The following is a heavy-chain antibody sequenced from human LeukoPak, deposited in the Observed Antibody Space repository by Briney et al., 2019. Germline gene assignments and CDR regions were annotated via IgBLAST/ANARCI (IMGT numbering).Heavy chain of an antibody. J-gene: IGHJ6*04. CDR2: IIPIFGTA. Sequence: SVKVSCKASGGTFSSYAISWVRQAPGQGLEWMGGIIPIFGTANYAQKFQGRVTITADKSTSTACMELSSLRSEDTAVYYCARGLREYQLPQIVPLRTHYYYGMDVWGKGTTVTVSS. V-gene: IGHV1-69*06. CDR1: GGTFSSYA. D-gene: IGHD2-2*01. CDR3: ARGLREYQLPQIVPLRTHYYYGMDV.